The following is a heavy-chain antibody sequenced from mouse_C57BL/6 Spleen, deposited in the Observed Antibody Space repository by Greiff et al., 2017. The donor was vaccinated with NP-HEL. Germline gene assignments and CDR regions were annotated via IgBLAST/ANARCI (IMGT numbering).Heavy chain of an antibody. D-gene: IGHD2-4*01. CDR2: INPSSGYT. CDR1: GYTFTSYW. Sequence: VKLVESGAELAKPGASVKLSCKASGYTFTSYWMHWVKQRPGQGLEWIGYINPSSGYTKYNQKFKDKATLTADKSSSTAYMQLSSLTYEDSAVYYCAYYDYDYYYAMDYWGQGTSVTVSS. J-gene: IGHJ4*01. CDR3: AYYDYDYYYAMDY. V-gene: IGHV1-7*01.